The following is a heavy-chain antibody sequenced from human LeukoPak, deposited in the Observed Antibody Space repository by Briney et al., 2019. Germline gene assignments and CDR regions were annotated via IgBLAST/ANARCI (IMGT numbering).Heavy chain of an antibody. CDR2: IISSSSYI. J-gene: IGHJ4*02. V-gene: IGHV3-21*01. Sequence: GGSLRLSCAASGFTFSSYSMNWVRQAPGKGLEWVSSIISSSSYIYYADSVKGRFTISRDNAQNSLYLHMNSLRAEDTAVYYRARDQNHWNEKDYWGQGTLVTVSS. D-gene: IGHD1-1*01. CDR3: ARDQNHWNEKDY. CDR1: GFTFSSYS.